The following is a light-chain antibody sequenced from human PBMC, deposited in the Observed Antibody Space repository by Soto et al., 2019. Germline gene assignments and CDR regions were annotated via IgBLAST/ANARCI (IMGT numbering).Light chain of an antibody. CDR1: QSVSSSS. J-gene: IGKJ1*01. CDR2: GAS. Sequence: EIVLTQSPVTLSLSPGERATRSCRASQSVSSSSLAWYRHKPGQAPSLLIYGASNRATGISGRFSGSGSGTDFTLTISGLEPEDFAVYYCQQYGSSRTFGQGTKVEIK. CDR3: QQYGSSRT. V-gene: IGKV3-20*01.